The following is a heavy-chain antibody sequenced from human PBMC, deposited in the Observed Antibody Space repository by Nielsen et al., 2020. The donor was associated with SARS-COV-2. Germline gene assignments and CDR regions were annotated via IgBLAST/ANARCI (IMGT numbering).Heavy chain of an antibody. J-gene: IGHJ4*02. D-gene: IGHD2-15*01. V-gene: IGHV3-33*05. CDR2: ISYDGSNK. CDR3: ARDPGYCSGGSCYGSRYYFDY. Sequence: VRQAPGKGLEWVAVISYDGSNKYYADSVKGRFTISRDNAKNSLYLQMNSLRAEDTAVYYCARDPGYCSGGSCYGSRYYFDYWGQGTLVTVSS.